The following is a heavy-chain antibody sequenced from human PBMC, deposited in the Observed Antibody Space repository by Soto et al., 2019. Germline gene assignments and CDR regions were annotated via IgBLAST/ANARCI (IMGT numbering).Heavy chain of an antibody. CDR3: ARDDKGVSAAMLY. CDR2: MYTSGVT. V-gene: IGHV4-4*07. Sequence: LXLTCTVSGDSVSCYYWYWIRQPAGKGLEWIGRMYTSGVTNYSPSLKSRVTMSVDTSKNQFSLKLTSVTAADTAVYYCARDDKGVSAAMLYWGQGTLVTVSS. CDR1: GDSVSCYY. D-gene: IGHD2-2*01. J-gene: IGHJ4*02.